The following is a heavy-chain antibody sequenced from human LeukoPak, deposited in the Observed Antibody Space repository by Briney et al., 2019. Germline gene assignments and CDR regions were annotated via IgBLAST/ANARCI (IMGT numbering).Heavy chain of an antibody. J-gene: IGHJ3*02. CDR1: GFILRGMA. CDR2: ISGSGGST. V-gene: IGHV3-23*01. CDR3: ANKIRGFDAFDI. D-gene: IGHD3-10*01. Sequence: GGSLRLSSAASGFILRGMALRCGRQAPGKGLEWVSAISGSGGSTYYADSVKGRFTISRDNSKNTLDLQMNSLRAEDTAVYYWANKIRGFDAFDIWGQGTMVTVSS.